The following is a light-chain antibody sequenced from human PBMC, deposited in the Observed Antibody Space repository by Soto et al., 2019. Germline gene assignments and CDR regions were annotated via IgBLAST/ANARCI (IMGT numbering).Light chain of an antibody. J-gene: IGKJ5*01. CDR3: QQLYTLPFT. V-gene: IGKV1D-12*01. Sequence: DIQMTQSPSSVSASVVDTVTITCLASQGIYSRLAWYQQKPGKAPKLLIYEASTLQSGVPSRFSGSGSGTEFTLTISGLLPEDFAAYHCQQLYTLPFTFGQGTRLEI. CDR2: EAS. CDR1: QGIYSR.